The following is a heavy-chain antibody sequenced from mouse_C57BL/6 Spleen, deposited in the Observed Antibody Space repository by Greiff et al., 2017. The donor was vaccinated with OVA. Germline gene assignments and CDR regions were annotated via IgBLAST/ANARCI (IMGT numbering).Heavy chain of an antibody. D-gene: IGHD1-1*01. CDR1: GYTFTSYW. CDR3: ARYYYGSRIAMDY. CDR2: IYPGSGST. V-gene: IGHV1-55*01. Sequence: VQLQQPGAELVKPGASVKMSCKASGYTFTSYWITWVKQRPGQGLEWIGDIYPGSGSTNYNEKFKSKATLTVDTSSSTAYMQLSSLTSEDSAVYYCARYYYGSRIAMDYWGQGTSVTVSS. J-gene: IGHJ4*01.